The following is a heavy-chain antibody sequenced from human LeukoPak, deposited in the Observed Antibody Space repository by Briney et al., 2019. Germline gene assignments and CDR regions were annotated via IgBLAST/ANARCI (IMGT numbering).Heavy chain of an antibody. D-gene: IGHD5-12*01. CDR3: AKGDSYEVATINY. V-gene: IGHV3-9*01. J-gene: IGHJ4*02. CDR1: SSGDYY. CDR2: ISWNSGSI. Sequence: SSGDYYWNWIRQPPGKGLEWVSGISWNSGSIGYADSVKGRFTISRDNAKNSLYLQMNSLRAEDTALYYCAKGDSYEVATINYWGQGTLVTVSS.